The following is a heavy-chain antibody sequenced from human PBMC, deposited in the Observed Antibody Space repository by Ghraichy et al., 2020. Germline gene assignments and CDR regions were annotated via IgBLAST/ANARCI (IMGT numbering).Heavy chain of an antibody. CDR2: INHSGST. CDR1: GGSFSGYY. CDR3: ARNLEYSSPGRRGDAFDI. D-gene: IGHD6-6*01. V-gene: IGHV4-34*01. Sequence: SETLSLTCAVYGGSFSGYYWSWIRQPPGKGLEWIGEINHSGSTNYNPSLKSRVTISVDTSKNQFSLKLSSVTAADTVVYYCARNLEYSSPGRRGDAFDIWGQGTMVTVSS. J-gene: IGHJ3*02.